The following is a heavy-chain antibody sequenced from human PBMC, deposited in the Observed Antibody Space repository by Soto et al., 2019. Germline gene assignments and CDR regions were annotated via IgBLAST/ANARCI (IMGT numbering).Heavy chain of an antibody. Sequence: SETQSLTRTVSGVYISGGGYYWSSIRQHPGKGLEWIGYIYYRGSTYYTPSLKSRVTISVDTSKHQFSLKLSSVTAAEKAVYYCAREPGVWGQGTLATVSS. CDR1: GVYISGGGYY. D-gene: IGHD3-10*01. CDR2: IYYRGST. J-gene: IGHJ4*02. V-gene: IGHV4-31*03. CDR3: AREPGV.